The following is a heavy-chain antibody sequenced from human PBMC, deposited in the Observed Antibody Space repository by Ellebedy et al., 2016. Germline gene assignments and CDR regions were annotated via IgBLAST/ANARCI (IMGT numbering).Heavy chain of an antibody. CDR2: IYYSGST. Sequence: SETLSLTXTVSGGSISSSSYYWGWIRQPPGKGLEWIGSIYYSGSTYYNPSLKSRVTISVDTSKNQFSLKLSSVTAADTAVYYCARERAVTFALDLWGRGTLVTVSS. CDR1: GGSISSSSYY. V-gene: IGHV4-39*02. D-gene: IGHD4-17*01. CDR3: ARERAVTFALDL. J-gene: IGHJ2*01.